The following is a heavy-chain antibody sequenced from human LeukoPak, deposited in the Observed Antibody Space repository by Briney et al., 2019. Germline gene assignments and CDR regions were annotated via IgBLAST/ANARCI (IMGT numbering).Heavy chain of an antibody. CDR1: GFTFSSYA. D-gene: IGHD1-7*01. J-gene: IGHJ4*02. CDR2: ISSNGGST. CDR3: ARADSELSPISFDY. Sequence: PGGSLRLSCAASGFTFSSYAMHWVRQAPGKGLEYVSAISSNGGSTYYANSVKGRFTISRDNSKNTLYLQMGSLRAEDMAVYYCARADSELSPISFDYWGQGTLVTVSS. V-gene: IGHV3-64*01.